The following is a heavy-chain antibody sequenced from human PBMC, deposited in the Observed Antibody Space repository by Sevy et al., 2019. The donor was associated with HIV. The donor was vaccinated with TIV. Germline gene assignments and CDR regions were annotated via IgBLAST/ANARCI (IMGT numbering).Heavy chain of an antibody. Sequence: SETLSLTCTVSGGSISPYYWSWIRQPPGKGLEWVGYFYYTGSTNYNPSLEARSTISVDASKNQFFLKLTSVTAADTAVYYCARQGGVVDYGMDVWGQGTTVTVSS. CDR3: ARQGGVVDYGMDV. CDR2: FYYTGST. J-gene: IGHJ6*02. V-gene: IGHV4-59*01. D-gene: IGHD3-3*01. CDR1: GGSISPYY.